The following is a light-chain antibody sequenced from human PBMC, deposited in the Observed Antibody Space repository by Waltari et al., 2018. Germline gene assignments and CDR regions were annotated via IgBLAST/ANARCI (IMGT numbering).Light chain of an antibody. CDR3: SSYISSDTLEL. V-gene: IGLV2-14*03. CDR2: DVS. J-gene: IGLJ2*01. Sequence: QSALTQPASVSGSPGQSITISCTGTRSDVGGYNYVSWYQQHPGKAPKLIIFDVSNRPSGVSSRFSGSKSGNTASLTISGLQAQDEADYYCSSYISSDTLELFGGGTSLTVL. CDR1: RSDVGGYNY.